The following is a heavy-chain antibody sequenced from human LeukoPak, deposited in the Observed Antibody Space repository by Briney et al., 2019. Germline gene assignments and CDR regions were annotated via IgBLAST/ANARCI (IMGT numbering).Heavy chain of an antibody. CDR1: GFTFSSYG. Sequence: GGSLRLSCAASGFTFSSYGMHWVRQAPGKGLEWVAVISYDGSNKYYADSVKGRFTISRDNSKNTLYLQMNSLRAEDTAVYYCAKVKGSSSWYVPTDYWGQGTLVTVSS. J-gene: IGHJ4*02. CDR2: ISYDGSNK. D-gene: IGHD6-13*01. CDR3: AKVKGSSSWYVPTDY. V-gene: IGHV3-30*18.